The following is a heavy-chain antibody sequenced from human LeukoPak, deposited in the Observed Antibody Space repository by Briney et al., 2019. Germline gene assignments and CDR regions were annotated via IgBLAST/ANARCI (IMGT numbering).Heavy chain of an antibody. CDR2: IHNSGST. J-gene: IGHJ3*02. V-gene: IGHV4-39*01. CDR3: ARLLRQWLVPRQRTRNAFDI. Sequence: SETLSLTCTVSGGSISSSAYHWGWIRQPPGKGLEWIGSIHNSGSTYYNPSLKSRVTISVRTSKNQFSLKLSSVTAADTAVYYCARLLRQWLVPRQRTRNAFDIWGQGTMVTVSS. D-gene: IGHD6-19*01. CDR1: GGSISSSAYH.